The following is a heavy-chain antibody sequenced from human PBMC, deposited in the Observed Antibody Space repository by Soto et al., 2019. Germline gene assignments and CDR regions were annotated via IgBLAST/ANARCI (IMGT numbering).Heavy chain of an antibody. CDR1: GFTFTTYY. Sequence: ASVKVSCKTSGFTFTTYYIHWVRQAPGQGLEWMGMIDPSGGSTTYAQKFQGRITLTSDMSTSTVYMELSSLRSEDTAVYYCARVPYDTTGYYAFWGQGTLVTVSS. CDR3: ARVPYDTTGYYAF. CDR2: IDPSGGST. V-gene: IGHV1-46*01. J-gene: IGHJ4*02. D-gene: IGHD3-22*01.